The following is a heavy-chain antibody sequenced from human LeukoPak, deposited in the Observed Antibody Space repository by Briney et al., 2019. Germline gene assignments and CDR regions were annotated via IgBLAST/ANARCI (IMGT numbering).Heavy chain of an antibody. D-gene: IGHD5-18*01. J-gene: IGHJ4*02. CDR1: GFTFSSYA. CDR2: ISSNGGST. V-gene: IGHV3-64D*06. Sequence: PGGSLRLSCSASGFTFSSYAMHWVRQAPGKGLEYVSAISSNGGSTYYADSVKGRFTISRDNSKNTLYLQMSSLRAEDTAVYYCARGMAESYVDTRLYGFDYWGQGTLVTVSS. CDR3: ARGMAESYVDTRLYGFDY.